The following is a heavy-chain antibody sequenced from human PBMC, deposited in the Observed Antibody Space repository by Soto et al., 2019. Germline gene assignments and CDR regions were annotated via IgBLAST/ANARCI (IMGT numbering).Heavy chain of an antibody. CDR3: AKDSRDSSVLSFFDY. Sequence: GGSLRLSCAASGFTFTSYAMNWVRQAPGKGLEWVSAISGSGLSTFYADSVKGRFTISRDNSKNTLYLQINSLRAEDTAVYFCAKDSRDSSVLSFFDYWGQGTLVTVSS. CDR2: ISGSGLST. CDR1: GFTFTSYA. V-gene: IGHV3-23*01. D-gene: IGHD6-19*01. J-gene: IGHJ4*02.